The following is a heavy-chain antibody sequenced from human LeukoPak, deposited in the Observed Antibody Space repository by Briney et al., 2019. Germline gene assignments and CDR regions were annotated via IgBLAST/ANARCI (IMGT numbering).Heavy chain of an antibody. CDR2: IIPILGIA. V-gene: IGHV1-69*04. CDR3: TTVYLGELSPIYYFDY. Sequence: GSSVKVSCKASGGTFSSYAISWVRQAPGQGLEWMGRIIPILGIANYAQKFQGRVTITADKSTSTAYMELSSLRSEDTAVYYCTTVYLGELSPIYYFDYWGQGTLVTVSS. CDR1: GGTFSSYA. D-gene: IGHD3-16*02. J-gene: IGHJ4*02.